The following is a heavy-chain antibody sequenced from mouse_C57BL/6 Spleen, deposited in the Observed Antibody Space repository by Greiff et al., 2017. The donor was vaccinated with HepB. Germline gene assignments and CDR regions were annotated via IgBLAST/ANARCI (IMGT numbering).Heavy chain of an antibody. J-gene: IGHJ3*01. Sequence: EVQGVESGGDLVKPGGSLKLSCAASGFTFSSYGMSWVRQTPDKRLEWVATISSGGSYTYYPDSVKGRFTISRDNAKNTLYLQMSSLKSEDTAMYYCARQGYDGYPWFANWGQGTLVTVSA. CDR1: GFTFSSYG. CDR2: ISSGGSYT. V-gene: IGHV5-6*01. D-gene: IGHD2-3*01. CDR3: ARQGYDGYPWFAN.